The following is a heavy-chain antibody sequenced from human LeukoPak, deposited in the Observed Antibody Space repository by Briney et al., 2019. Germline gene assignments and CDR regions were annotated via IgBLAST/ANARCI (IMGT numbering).Heavy chain of an antibody. CDR2: ISAYNGNT. V-gene: IGHV1-18*01. D-gene: IGHD1-1*01. CDR1: GYTFTSYG. J-gene: IGHJ5*02. CDR3: ARDRELEFKKAYNWFDP. Sequence: ASVKVSCKASGYTFTSYGISWVRQAPGQGLEWMGWISAYNGNTNYAQELQGRVTMTTDTSTSTAYMELRSLRSDDTAVYYCARDRELEFKKAYNWFDPWGQGTLVTVSS.